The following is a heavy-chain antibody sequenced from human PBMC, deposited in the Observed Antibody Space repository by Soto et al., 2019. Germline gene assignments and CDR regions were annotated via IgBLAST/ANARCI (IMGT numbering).Heavy chain of an antibody. CDR1: GFTFSSYA. CDR3: ARDRFAYGGWYDWFDP. V-gene: IGHV3-30-3*01. Sequence: LRLSCAASGFTFSSYAMHWVRQAPGKGLEWVAVISYDGSNKYYADSVKGRFTISRDNSKNTLYLQMNSLRAEDTAVYYCARDRFAYGGWYDWFDPWGQGTLVTVSS. CDR2: ISYDGSNK. D-gene: IGHD6-19*01. J-gene: IGHJ5*02.